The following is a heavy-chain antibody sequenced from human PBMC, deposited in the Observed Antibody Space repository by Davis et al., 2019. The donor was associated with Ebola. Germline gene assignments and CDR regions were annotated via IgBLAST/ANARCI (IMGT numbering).Heavy chain of an antibody. D-gene: IGHD1-26*01. Sequence: GESLKIPCAAPEFTFSSYAISRVRQAPGKGLEWVSAISGSGGSTYYADSVKGRFTISRDNSKNTLYLQMNSLRAEDTAVYYCAKDARVVGATPGVVWGQGTTVTVSS. J-gene: IGHJ6*02. CDR3: AKDARVVGATPGVV. CDR2: ISGSGGST. V-gene: IGHV3-23*01. CDR1: EFTFSSYA.